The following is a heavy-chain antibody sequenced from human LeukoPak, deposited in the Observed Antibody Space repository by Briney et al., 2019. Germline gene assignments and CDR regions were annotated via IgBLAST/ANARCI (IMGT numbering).Heavy chain of an antibody. V-gene: IGHV5-51*01. J-gene: IGHJ6*02. Sequence: GESLKISCKGSGYCFTSYWIGWVRQMPGKGLEWMGSFHPGDSDTRYSPTFQGQVTFSGDKSISTAYLRWSTLEASDTAVYYCARIDFSDDYYYYGMDVWGQGTTVTVSS. CDR2: FHPGDSDT. D-gene: IGHD4-17*01. CDR3: ARIDFSDDYYYYGMDV. CDR1: GYCFTSYW.